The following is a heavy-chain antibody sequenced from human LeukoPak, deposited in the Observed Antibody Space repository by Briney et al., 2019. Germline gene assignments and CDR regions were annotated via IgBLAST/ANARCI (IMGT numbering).Heavy chain of an antibody. CDR3: ARGNYGDALGYGMDV. CDR1: GFTFSNFG. V-gene: IGHV3-48*04. CDR2: ISSDNSII. D-gene: IGHD4-17*01. J-gene: IGHJ6*02. Sequence: GGSLRLSCAASGFTFSNFGMNWVRQAPGKGLEWVSYISSDNSIIYYADSVTGRFTISRDNAKNSLYLQMNSLRAEDTAVYYCARGNYGDALGYGMDVWGQGTTVTVSS.